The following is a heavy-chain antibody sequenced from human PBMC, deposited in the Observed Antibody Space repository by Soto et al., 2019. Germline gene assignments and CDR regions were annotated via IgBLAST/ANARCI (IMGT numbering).Heavy chain of an antibody. CDR1: GFTFSSYG. Sequence: QVQLVESGGGVVQPGRSLRLSCAASGFTFSSYGMHWVRQAPGKGLEWVAVIWYDGSNKYYADSVKGRFTISRDNSKNTLYLQMNSLRAEDTAVYYCARAVATVGQPILGYWGQGTLVTVSS. CDR2: IWYDGSNK. CDR3: ARAVATVGQPILGY. D-gene: IGHD5-12*01. V-gene: IGHV3-33*01. J-gene: IGHJ4*02.